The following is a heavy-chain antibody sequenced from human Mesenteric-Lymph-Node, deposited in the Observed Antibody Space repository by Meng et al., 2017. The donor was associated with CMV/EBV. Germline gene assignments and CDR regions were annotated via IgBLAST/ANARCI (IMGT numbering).Heavy chain of an antibody. CDR2: INPNSGVS. CDR3: ARDNVNPEGFDP. V-gene: IGHV1-2*06. J-gene: IGHJ5*02. D-gene: IGHD2/OR15-2a*01. Sequence: QVQLVQSRAEVGKPGAYVMVSCKASGYTFTDFYIHWVRQAPGQGLEWMGRINPNSGVSNSAQNFQGRVTMTRDTSISTAYMELGRLTSDDTAVYYCARDNVNPEGFDPWGQGTLVTVSS. CDR1: GYTFTDFY.